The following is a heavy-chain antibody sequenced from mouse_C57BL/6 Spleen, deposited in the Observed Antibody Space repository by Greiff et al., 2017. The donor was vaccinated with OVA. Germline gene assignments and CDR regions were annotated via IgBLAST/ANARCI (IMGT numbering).Heavy chain of an antibody. CDR3: ARGEGGCAY. CDR1: GFTFSSYA. V-gene: IGHV5-4*01. Sequence: EVQRVESGGGLVKPGGSLKLSCAASGFTFSSYAMSWVRQTPEKRLEWVATISDGGSYTYYPDNVKGRFTISRDNAKNNLYLQMSHLKSEDTAMYYCARGEGGCAYWGQGTLVTVAA. J-gene: IGHJ3*01. CDR2: ISDGGSYT.